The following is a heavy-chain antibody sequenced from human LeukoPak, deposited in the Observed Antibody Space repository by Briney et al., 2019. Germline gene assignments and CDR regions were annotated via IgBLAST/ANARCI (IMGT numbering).Heavy chain of an antibody. CDR1: GGSIIGYH. Sequence: SETLSLTCTVSGGSIIGYHWSWIRQSPRQGLEWIGYIYYTGTTDYNPSLKSRLTMSMDTPKSQFSLELTSVPAADTAVYYCARAQDRVSAFDYWGRGTQVTVSS. D-gene: IGHD3-10*01. V-gene: IGHV4-59*01. CDR2: IYYTGTT. CDR3: ARAQDRVSAFDY. J-gene: IGHJ4*02.